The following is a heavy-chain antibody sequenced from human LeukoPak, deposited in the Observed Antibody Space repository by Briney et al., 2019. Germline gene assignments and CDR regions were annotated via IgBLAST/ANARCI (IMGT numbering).Heavy chain of an antibody. CDR2: IYSGCST. CDR1: GFTVSSNY. Sequence: GSLILSCAASGFTVSSNYMSWVRQAPAQGLEWVSVIYSGCSTYYEDPAKGRFTISRVNSKNMLYLQMNILGAEDTAVYYCAWGIFREPPFYGMDVWGQGTTVTVSS. V-gene: IGHV3-66*01. J-gene: IGHJ6*02. CDR3: AWGIFREPPFYGMDV. D-gene: IGHD3-3*02.